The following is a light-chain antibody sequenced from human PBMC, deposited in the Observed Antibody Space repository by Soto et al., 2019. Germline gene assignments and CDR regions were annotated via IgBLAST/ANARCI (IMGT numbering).Light chain of an antibody. V-gene: IGLV2-23*02. CDR3: CSYAGSTAWV. CDR1: SSDVGSYNL. CDR2: EVS. Sequence: LTQPASVSGSPGQSITISCTGTSSDVGSYNLVSWYQQHPGKAPKLMIYEVSKRPSGVSNRFSGSKSGNTASLTISGLQAEDEADYYCCSYAGSTAWVFGTGTKVTVL. J-gene: IGLJ1*01.